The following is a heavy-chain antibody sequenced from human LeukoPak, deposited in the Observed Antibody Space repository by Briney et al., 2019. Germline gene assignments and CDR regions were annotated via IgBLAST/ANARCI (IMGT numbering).Heavy chain of an antibody. CDR3: ARLGARQMLEY. CDR2: IKQDGGQI. J-gene: IGHJ4*02. Sequence: SLRLSCAASEFTFSSYWMSWVRQAPGKGLEWVANIKQDGGQIYYLDSVKGRFTVSRDNAKNSLYLQMNSLRAGDTAVYYCARLGARQMLEYWGQGTLVTVSS. V-gene: IGHV3-7*01. CDR1: EFTFSSYW. D-gene: IGHD4-17*01.